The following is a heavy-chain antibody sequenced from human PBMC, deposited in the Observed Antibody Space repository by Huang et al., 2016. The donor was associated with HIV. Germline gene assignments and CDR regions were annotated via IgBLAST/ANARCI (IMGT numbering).Heavy chain of an antibody. J-gene: IGHJ4*02. D-gene: IGHD3-22*01. CDR2: IIPIFGTA. CDR3: ARARGYYDSSVSYYFDY. Sequence: QVQLVQSGAEVKKPGSSVKVSCKASGGTFSSYAISWVRQAPGQGLEWMGGIIPIFGTANDAQKFPGRVTMTADESTSTAYMELSSLRSEDTAVYYCARARGYYDSSVSYYFDYWGQGTLVTVSS. V-gene: IGHV1-69*13. CDR1: GGTFSSYA.